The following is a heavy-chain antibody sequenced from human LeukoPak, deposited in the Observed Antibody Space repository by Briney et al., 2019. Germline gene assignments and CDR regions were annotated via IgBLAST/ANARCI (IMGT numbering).Heavy chain of an antibody. CDR3: ARDASVVRASFDAFDI. D-gene: IGHD3-10*01. CDR2: IYYSGST. CDR1: GGSINSYY. J-gene: IGHJ3*02. Sequence: SETLSLTCTVSGGSINSYYWSWIRQPPGKGLEWIGYIYYSGSTNYNPSLKSRVTISVDTSKNQFSLKLSSVTAADTAVYYCARDASVVRASFDAFDIWGQGTMVTVSS. V-gene: IGHV4-59*12.